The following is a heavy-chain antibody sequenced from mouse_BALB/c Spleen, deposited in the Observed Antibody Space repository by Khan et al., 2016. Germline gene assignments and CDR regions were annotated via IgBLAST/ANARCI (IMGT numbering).Heavy chain of an antibody. CDR1: GYTFTDYA. Sequence: QVQLQQSGAELVRPGVSVKISCKGSGYTFTDYAMHWVKQSHAKSLEWIGVISTYYGDASYNQKFKGKATMTVDKSSSTAYMELARLTSADSAICYWASDGDDYWGQGTPLTVSS. J-gene: IGHJ2*01. V-gene: IGHV1S137*01. CDR3: ASDGDDY. CDR2: ISTYYGDA.